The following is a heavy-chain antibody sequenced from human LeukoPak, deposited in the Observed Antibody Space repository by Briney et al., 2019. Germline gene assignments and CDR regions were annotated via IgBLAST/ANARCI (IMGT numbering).Heavy chain of an antibody. CDR2: IYWDDDK. V-gene: IGHV2-5*02. CDR3: AHLIEMATVTLLFDY. D-gene: IGHD5-24*01. CDR1: GFSLSTSGVG. Sequence: SGPTLVKPTQTLTLTCTFSGFSLSTSGVGVGWIRQPPGKALEWLALIYWDDDKRYSPSLKSRLTITKDTSKNQVVLTMTNMDPVDTATYYCAHLIEMATVTLLFDYWGQGTLVTVSS. J-gene: IGHJ4*02.